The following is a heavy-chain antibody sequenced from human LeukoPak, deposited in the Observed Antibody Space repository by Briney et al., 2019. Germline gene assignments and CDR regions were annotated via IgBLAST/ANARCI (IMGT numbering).Heavy chain of an antibody. V-gene: IGHV4-31*03. CDR2: IYHSGRT. J-gene: IGHJ4*02. CDR1: GGAISGGQY. CDR3: ARAPSGYESFFDY. D-gene: IGHD5-12*01. Sequence: SETLSLTCTVSGGAISGGQYWTWIRQRPGKGLEWIGYIYHSGRTYYNPSLKSRVTISIDTSENQFSLRLSSVTAADTAVYYCARAPSGYESFFDYWGQGTLVTVSS.